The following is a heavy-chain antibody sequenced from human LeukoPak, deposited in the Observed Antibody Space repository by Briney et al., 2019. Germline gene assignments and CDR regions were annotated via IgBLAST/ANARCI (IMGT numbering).Heavy chain of an antibody. Sequence: GRSLRLSCAASGFTFSSYGMHWVRQAPGKGLEWVAVIWYDGSNKYYADSVKGRFTISRDNSKNTLYLQMNSLRAEDTAVYYCAKGGVLRYFDWSDYYFDYWGQGTLVTVSS. CDR1: GFTFSSYG. CDR3: AKGGVLRYFDWSDYYFDY. V-gene: IGHV3-33*06. CDR2: IWYDGSNK. J-gene: IGHJ4*02. D-gene: IGHD3-9*01.